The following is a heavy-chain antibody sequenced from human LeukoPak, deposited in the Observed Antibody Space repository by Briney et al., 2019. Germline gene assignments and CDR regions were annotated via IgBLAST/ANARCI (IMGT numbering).Heavy chain of an antibody. CDR3: VRSPHILTGENFDY. Sequence: ASVKVSCKAPGYSFTAYYMHWVRQAPGQGLEWMGWINPNSGGTNYAQKFQGRVTMTRDTSITTAYMEMSRLRSDDTALYYCVRSPHILTGENFDYWGQGTLVTVSS. CDR1: GYSFTAYY. J-gene: IGHJ4*02. D-gene: IGHD3-9*01. V-gene: IGHV1-2*02. CDR2: INPNSGGT.